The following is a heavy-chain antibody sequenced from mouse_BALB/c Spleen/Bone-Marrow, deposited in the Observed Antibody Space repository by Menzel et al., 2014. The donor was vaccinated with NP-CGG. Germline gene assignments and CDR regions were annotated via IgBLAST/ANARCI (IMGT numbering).Heavy chain of an antibody. CDR3: ARQGDYGSSWFAY. CDR2: INSDGGST. V-gene: IGHV5-2*01. CDR1: EFEFPSHD. Sequence: EVQRVESGGGLVQPGESLKLSCESNEFEFPSHDMSWVRKTPEKRLELVAAINSDGGSTFYPDTMERRFIISRDNTKXTLYLQMSSLRSEDTALYYCARQGDYGSSWFAYWGQGTLVTVSA. J-gene: IGHJ3*01. D-gene: IGHD1-1*01.